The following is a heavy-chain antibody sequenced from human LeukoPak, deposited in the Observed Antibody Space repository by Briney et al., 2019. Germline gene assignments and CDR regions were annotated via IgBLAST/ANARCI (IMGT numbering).Heavy chain of an antibody. V-gene: IGHV4-59*01. D-gene: IGHD4/OR15-4a*01. CDR3: ARMGAIAGASANPDH. CDR1: GGSISSYY. CDR2: IYYSGST. J-gene: IGHJ4*02. Sequence: SETLSLTCTVSGGSISSYYWSWIRQPPGKGLEWIGYIYYSGSTNYNPSLKSRVTISVDTSKNQFSLRLSSVTAADTAVYYCARMGAIAGASANPDHWGQGTLVTVSS.